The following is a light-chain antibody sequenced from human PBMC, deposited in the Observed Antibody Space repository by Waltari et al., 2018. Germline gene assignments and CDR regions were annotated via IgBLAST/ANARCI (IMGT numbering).Light chain of an antibody. J-gene: IGKJ2*01. CDR3: QQYYSTPYT. CDR2: WAS. Sequence: DIVVTQSPDSLAVSLGERATINCKSSQSVLYSSNNKNYLAWYQHKPGQPPKLLIYWASTRESGVPDRFSGGGSGTDFTLTISSLQAEDVAVYYCQQYYSTPYTFGQGTKLEIK. V-gene: IGKV4-1*01. CDR1: QSVLYSSNNKNY.